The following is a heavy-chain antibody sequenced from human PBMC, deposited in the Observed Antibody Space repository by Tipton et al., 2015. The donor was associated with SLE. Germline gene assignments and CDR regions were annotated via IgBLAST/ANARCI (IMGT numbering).Heavy chain of an antibody. V-gene: IGHV6-1*01. CDR3: ARGKLTWRGAIIGADV. J-gene: IGHJ6*02. CDR2: TFYRSKWYN. D-gene: IGHD2-15*01. CDR1: GDSVSSNIAA. Sequence: GLVKPSQTLSLTCAISGDSVSSNIAAWAWVRQSPSRGLEWLGRTFYRSKWYNEYAVSVRGRVTVNPDTSKNQFSLQLSSVTPEDTAVYYCARGKLTWRGAIIGADVWGQGTTVNVSS.